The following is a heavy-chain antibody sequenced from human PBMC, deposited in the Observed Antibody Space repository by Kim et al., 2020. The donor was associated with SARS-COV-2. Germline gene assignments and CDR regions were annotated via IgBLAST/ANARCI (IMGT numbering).Heavy chain of an antibody. V-gene: IGHV1-69*01. D-gene: IGHD3-9*01. Sequence: QRFQKRFTITVDESTSTVYMELSSLTSEDTAVYFCATRNYDLLTGAFDYWGQGTLVTVSS. J-gene: IGHJ4*02. CDR3: ATRNYDLLTGAFDY.